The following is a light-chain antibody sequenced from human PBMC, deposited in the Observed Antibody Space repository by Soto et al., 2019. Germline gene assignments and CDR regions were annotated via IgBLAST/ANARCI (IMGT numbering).Light chain of an antibody. V-gene: IGKV3-15*01. CDR3: QQYYNWPRT. J-gene: IGKJ1*01. CDR2: GAS. CDR1: QSVSSN. Sequence: EIVMTQAPATLCARPGARANLSCRASQSVSSNLAWYQHKPGQAPRLLTYGASTRATGIPARFSGSGSGTEFTLTISSLQPEDFAVYYCQQYYNWPRTFGQGTKVDIK.